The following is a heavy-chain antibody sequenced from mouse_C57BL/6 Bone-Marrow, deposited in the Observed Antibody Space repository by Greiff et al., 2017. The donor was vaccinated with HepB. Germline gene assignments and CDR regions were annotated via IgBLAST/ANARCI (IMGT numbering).Heavy chain of an antibody. D-gene: IGHD1-1*01. CDR2: ISSGSSTI. CDR3: ARGAGSSYRYFDV. CDR1: GFTFSDYG. Sequence: EVKLVESGGGLVKPGGSLKLSCAASGFTFSDYGMHWVRQAPEKGLEWVAYISSGSSTIYYADTVKGRFTISRDNAKNTLFLQMTSLRSEDTAMYYCARGAGSSYRYFDVWGTGTTVTVSS. V-gene: IGHV5-17*01. J-gene: IGHJ1*03.